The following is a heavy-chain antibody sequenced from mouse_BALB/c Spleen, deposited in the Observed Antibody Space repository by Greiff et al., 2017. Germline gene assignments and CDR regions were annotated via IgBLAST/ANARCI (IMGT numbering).Heavy chain of an antibody. CDR2: IYPGDGDT. CDR3: ANPVIHYYGAWFAY. J-gene: IGHJ3*01. V-gene: IGHV1-87*01. CDR1: GYTFTSYW. D-gene: IGHD1-2*01. Sequence: VQLQQSGAELARPGASVKLSCKASGYTFTSYWMQWVKQRPGQGLEWIGAIYPGDGDTRYTQKFKGKATLTADKSSSTAYMQLSSLASEDSAVYYCANPVIHYYGAWFAYWGQGTLVTVSA.